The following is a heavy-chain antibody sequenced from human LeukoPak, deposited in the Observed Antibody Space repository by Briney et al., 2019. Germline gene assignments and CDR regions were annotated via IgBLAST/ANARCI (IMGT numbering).Heavy chain of an antibody. D-gene: IGHD2-2*01. CDR3: ARASGGRGTSCYRPFY. CDR1: GYTFTSYG. V-gene: IGHV1-18*01. CDR2: ISAYNGNT. J-gene: IGHJ4*02. Sequence: GASVKVSCKASGYTFTSYGISWVRQAPGQGLEWMGWISAYNGNTNYAQKLQGRVTMTRDTSISTAYMELSRLRSDDTAVYYCARASGGRGTSCYRPFYWGQGTLVTVSS.